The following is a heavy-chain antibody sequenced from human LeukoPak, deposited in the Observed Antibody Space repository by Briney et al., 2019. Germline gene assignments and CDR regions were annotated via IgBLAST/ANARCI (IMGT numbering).Heavy chain of an antibody. V-gene: IGHV4-39*01. Sequence: SETLSLTCTVSGVSISTSSYSWGWIRQPPGKGLGWIGSIYYSGSTYYNPSLKSRVTISLDTSKSQFSLKLTSVTAADTAVYYCARKQGGQLVNTRRWFDPWGQGTLVTVSS. D-gene: IGHD6-13*01. CDR2: IYYSGST. CDR3: ARKQGGQLVNTRRWFDP. J-gene: IGHJ5*02. CDR1: GVSISTSSYS.